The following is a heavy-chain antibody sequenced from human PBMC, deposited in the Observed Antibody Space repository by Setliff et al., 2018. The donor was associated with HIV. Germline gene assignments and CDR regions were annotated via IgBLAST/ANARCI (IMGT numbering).Heavy chain of an antibody. D-gene: IGHD3-10*01. CDR2: INPNSGGA. J-gene: IGHJ4*02. CDR1: GYPFSGYY. Sequence: ASVKVSCKASGYPFSGYYMHWVRQAPGQGLEWMGRINPNSGGANYAQKFQGRVTMTRDTSISTAYMELSRLRSDDTAVYYCARVWLYYYGSGPEAPFDYWGQGTLVTVSS. V-gene: IGHV1-2*06. CDR3: ARVWLYYYGSGPEAPFDY.